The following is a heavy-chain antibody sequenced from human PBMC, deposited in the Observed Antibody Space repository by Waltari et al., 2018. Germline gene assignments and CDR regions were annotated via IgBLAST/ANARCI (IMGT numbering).Heavy chain of an antibody. J-gene: IGHJ3*02. CDR2: IYYSGST. V-gene: IGHV4-39*07. CDR3: ARLVAVLDAFDI. CDR1: GGSISSSSYY. D-gene: IGHD5-12*01. Sequence: QLQLQESGPGLVKPSETLSLTCTVSGGSISSSSYYWRWIRRPPGKGLEWIGSIYYSGSTYYNPSLKSRVTISVDTSKNQFSLKLSSVTAADTAVYYCARLVAVLDAFDIWGQGTMVTVSS.